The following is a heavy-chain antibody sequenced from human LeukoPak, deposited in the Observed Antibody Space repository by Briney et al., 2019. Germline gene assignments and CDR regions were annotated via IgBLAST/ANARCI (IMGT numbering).Heavy chain of an antibody. CDR1: GFTFSNAW. CDR2: IKSKTDGGTT. Sequence: GGSLRLSSAASGFTFSNAWMSWVRQAPGKGLEWVGRIKSKTDGGTTDYAAPVKGRFTISRDDSKNTLYLQMNSLKTEDTAVYYCTTEVYYYDSSGLTFYFDYWGQGTLVTVSS. D-gene: IGHD3-22*01. CDR3: TTEVYYYDSSGLTFYFDY. J-gene: IGHJ4*02. V-gene: IGHV3-15*01.